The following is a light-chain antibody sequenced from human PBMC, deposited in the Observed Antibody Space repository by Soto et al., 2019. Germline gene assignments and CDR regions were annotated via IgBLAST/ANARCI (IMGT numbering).Light chain of an antibody. Sequence: QSVLTQPPSVSAAPGQKVTIYCSGSSXNIGSNFVSWYQQLPGTAPKLLIYEDNKRPSGIPDRFSGSKSGTSATLGITGLQTGDEADYYCGTWDSSLSAVFGGGTKGTVL. CDR3: GTWDSSLSAV. V-gene: IGLV1-51*01. CDR2: EDN. CDR1: SXNIGSNF. J-gene: IGLJ2*01.